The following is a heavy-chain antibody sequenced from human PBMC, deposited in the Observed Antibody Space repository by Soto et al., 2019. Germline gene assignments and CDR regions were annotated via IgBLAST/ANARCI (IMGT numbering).Heavy chain of an antibody. CDR1: GYHFAGYW. Sequence: GESLRISYKGSGYHFAGYWIGWVRQMPGKGLEWTGIIYPGDSDTRYSPSFQGQVTISADKSISTAYLQWGSLKASDTAMYYCARRLLWFGEGKYFDLWGRGTLVTVSS. J-gene: IGHJ2*01. V-gene: IGHV5-51*01. CDR3: ARRLLWFGEGKYFDL. D-gene: IGHD3-10*01. CDR2: IYPGDSDT.